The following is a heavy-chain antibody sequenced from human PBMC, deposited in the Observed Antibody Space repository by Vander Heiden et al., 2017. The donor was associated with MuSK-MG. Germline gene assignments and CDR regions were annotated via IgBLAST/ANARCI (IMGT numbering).Heavy chain of an antibody. V-gene: IGHV3-74*01. D-gene: IGHD1-1*01. J-gene: IGHJ4*02. CDR2: INSDGANT. CDR1: GFSFNSYW. Sequence: EVQLVESGGGLVQPGGSLRLSCAASGFSFNSYWMHWVRQGPGSGLVWVSRINSDGANTAYADSVKGRFTISRDNAENTLSLQMDNLRAEDTAIYYCARSKTTIGPFDSWGQGTLVTVSS. CDR3: ARSKTTIGPFDS.